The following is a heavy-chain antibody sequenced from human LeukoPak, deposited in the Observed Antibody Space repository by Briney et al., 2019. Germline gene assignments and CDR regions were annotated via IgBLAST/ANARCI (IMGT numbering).Heavy chain of an antibody. CDR2: LNPNSGGT. V-gene: IGHV1-2*02. CDR3: ATSGYSGSGYFDC. Sequence: GASVKVSCKASGYTFTGYYMHWVRQAPGQGLEWMGWLNPNSGGTNYAQKLQGRVTMTRDTSISTAYMELNRLRSDDTAVYYCATSGYSGSGYFDCWGQGTLVTVSS. J-gene: IGHJ4*02. CDR1: GYTFTGYY. D-gene: IGHD5-12*01.